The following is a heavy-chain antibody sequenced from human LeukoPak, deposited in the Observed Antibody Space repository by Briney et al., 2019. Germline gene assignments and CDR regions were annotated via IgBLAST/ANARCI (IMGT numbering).Heavy chain of an antibody. V-gene: IGHV4-34*01. CDR2: INHSGST. CDR3: ARRRARGGHHDAFDI. CDR1: GGSFSGYY. D-gene: IGHD3-16*01. Sequence: SSETLSLTCAVYGGSFSGYYWSWIRQPPGKGLEWVGEINHSGSTNYNPSLKRRVTISVDTSHNQFSLTLSSVTAAHTAVYYCARRRARGGHHDAFDIWGQGTMVTVSS. J-gene: IGHJ3*02.